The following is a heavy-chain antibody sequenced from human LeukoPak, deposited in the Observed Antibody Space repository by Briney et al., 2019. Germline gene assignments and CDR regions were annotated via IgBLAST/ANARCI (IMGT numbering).Heavy chain of an antibody. CDR2: ISSSGST. CDR3: ARGPYSYDSAGAFDI. J-gene: IGHJ3*02. CDR1: GDSISSGDYY. V-gene: IGHV4-61*02. D-gene: IGHD3-22*01. Sequence: SETLSLTCTVSGDSISSGDYYWSWIRQPAGKGLEGIGRISSSGSTTYNPSLKTRVTISVDTYKNQFSLKLSSVTAADTAVYFCARGPYSYDSAGAFDIWGQGTMVTVSS.